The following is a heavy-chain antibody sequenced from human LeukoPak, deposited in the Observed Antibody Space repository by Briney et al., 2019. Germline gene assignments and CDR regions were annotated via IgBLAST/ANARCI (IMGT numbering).Heavy chain of an antibody. J-gene: IGHJ5*02. CDR2: INAGNGNT. V-gene: IGHV1-3*01. CDR3: ALGSGSYDWWFDP. D-gene: IGHD3-10*01. CDR1: GYTFTSYA. Sequence: ASVKVSCKASGYTFTSYAMHWVRQAPRQMPEWMGWINAGNGNTKYSQKFQGRVTITRDTSASTAYMELSSLRSEDTAVYYCALGSGSYDWWFDPWGQGTLVTVSS.